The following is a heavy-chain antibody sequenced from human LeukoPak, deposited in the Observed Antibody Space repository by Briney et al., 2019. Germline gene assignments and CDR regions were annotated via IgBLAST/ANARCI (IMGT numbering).Heavy chain of an antibody. V-gene: IGHV4-59*01. CDR2: IYYSGST. CDR1: GGSISSYY. J-gene: IGHJ6*03. Sequence: SETLSLTCTVSGGSISSYYWSWIRQPPGKGLEWIGYIYYSGSTNYNPSLKSRVTISIDTSKNQFSLKLSSVTAADTAVYYCARATSGNWNPSRRYYYMDVWGKGTTVTVSS. CDR3: ARATSGNWNPSRRYYYMDV. D-gene: IGHD1-1*01.